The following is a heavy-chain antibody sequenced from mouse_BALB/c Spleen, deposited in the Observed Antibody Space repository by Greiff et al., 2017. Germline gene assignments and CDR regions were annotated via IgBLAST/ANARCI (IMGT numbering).Heavy chain of an antibody. D-gene: IGHD2-2*01. CDR3: ARNYLYGYDEGAWFAY. CDR2: IWSGGST. CDR1: GFSLTSYG. Sequence: VKLVESGPGLVQPSQSLSITCTVSGFSLTSYGVHWVRQSPGKGLEWLGVIWSGGSTDYNAAFISRLSISKDNSKSQVFFKMNSLQANDTAIYYCARNYLYGYDEGAWFAYWGQGTLVTVSA. J-gene: IGHJ3*01. V-gene: IGHV2-2*02.